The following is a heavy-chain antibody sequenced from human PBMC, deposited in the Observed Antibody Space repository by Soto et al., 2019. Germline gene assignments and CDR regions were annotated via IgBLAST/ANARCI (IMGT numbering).Heavy chain of an antibody. CDR2: IYHSGST. J-gene: IGHJ6*02. Sequence: NPSETLSLTCAVSGYSISSGYYWGWIRQPPGKGLEWIGSIYHSGSTYYNPSLKSRVTISVDTSKNQFSLKLSSVTAADTAVYYCAREGWYYGSGRGCYYGMDVWGQGTTVTVS. CDR3: AREGWYYGSGRGCYYGMDV. V-gene: IGHV4-38-2*02. CDR1: GYSISSGYY. D-gene: IGHD3-10*01.